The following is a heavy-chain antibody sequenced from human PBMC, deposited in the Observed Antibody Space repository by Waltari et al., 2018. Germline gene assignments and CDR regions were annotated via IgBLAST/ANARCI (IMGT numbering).Heavy chain of an antibody. Sequence: QVQLQESGPGLVKPSETLSLTCAVSGYSISSGYYWGWIRQPPGKGLEWIGSIYHSGGTYYNPSLKSRVTISVDTSKNQFSLKLSSVTAADTAVYYCARVQTVAGIEYFDYWGQGTLVTVSS. V-gene: IGHV4-38-2*01. CDR2: IYHSGGT. D-gene: IGHD6-19*01. CDR3: ARVQTVAGIEYFDY. CDR1: GYSISSGYY. J-gene: IGHJ4*02.